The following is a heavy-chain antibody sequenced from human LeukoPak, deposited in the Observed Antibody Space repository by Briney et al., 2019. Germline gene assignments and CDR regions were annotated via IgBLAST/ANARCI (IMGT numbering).Heavy chain of an antibody. Sequence: SGTLSLTCAVSGDSIGSNKWWTWVRQPPGKGLEWIGEIHHSGGLNYSPSLKSRVTISVDKSKNHFSLNLNSITPADTAIYYCARGGDWKFDYWGQGALVTVSS. V-gene: IGHV4-4*02. D-gene: IGHD1-1*01. J-gene: IGHJ4*02. CDR1: GDSIGSNKW. CDR3: ARGGDWKFDY. CDR2: IHHSGGL.